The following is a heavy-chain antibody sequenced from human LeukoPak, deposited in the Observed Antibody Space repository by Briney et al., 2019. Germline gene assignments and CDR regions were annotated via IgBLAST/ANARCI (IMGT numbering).Heavy chain of an antibody. CDR3: AKSLAPPVTGD. CDR1: GFTVSSSY. V-gene: IGHV3-23*01. Sequence: GGSLRLSCAASGFTVSSSYMNWVRQAPGKGLEWVSTLSGSGGIKNYADSVKGRFTISRDNSKNTLYLQMDSLRVEDTAVYYCAKSLAPPVTGDWGQGTLVTVSS. D-gene: IGHD6-13*01. J-gene: IGHJ4*02. CDR2: LSGSGGIK.